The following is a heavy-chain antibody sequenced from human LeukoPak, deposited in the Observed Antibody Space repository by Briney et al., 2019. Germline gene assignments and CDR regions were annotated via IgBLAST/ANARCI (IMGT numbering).Heavy chain of an antibody. CDR1: GFTFGSYA. V-gene: IGHV3-23*01. Sequence: GGSLRLSCAASGFTFGSYAMSWVRQAPGKGLEWVSAISGSGGSTYYADSVKGRFTIFRDNSKNTLYLQMNSLRAEDTAVYYCAKGRITIFGVVIKSLYYYYYMDVWGKGTTVTVSS. CDR2: ISGSGGST. J-gene: IGHJ6*03. D-gene: IGHD3-3*01. CDR3: AKGRITIFGVVIKSLYYYYYMDV.